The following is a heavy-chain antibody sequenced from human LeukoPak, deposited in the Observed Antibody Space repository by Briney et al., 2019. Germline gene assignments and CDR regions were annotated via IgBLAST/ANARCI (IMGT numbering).Heavy chain of an antibody. Sequence: GSLRLSCAASGFTFSNAWMRWVRQAPGKGLEWVGRIKSKTDGGTIEYAAPVKGRFTISRDDSKNTLYLQINSLKTEDTAVYYCTTCPPTTVPDYWGQGTLVTVSS. D-gene: IGHD4-11*01. V-gene: IGHV3-15*01. CDR2: IKSKTDGGTI. CDR1: GFTFSNAW. CDR3: TTCPPTTVPDY. J-gene: IGHJ4*02.